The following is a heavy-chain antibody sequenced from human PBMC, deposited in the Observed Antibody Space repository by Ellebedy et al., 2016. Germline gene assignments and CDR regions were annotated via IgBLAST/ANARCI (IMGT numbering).Heavy chain of an antibody. V-gene: IGHV3-7*01. D-gene: IGHD3-22*01. CDR1: GFSFSNYW. Sequence: GESLKISXAASGFSFSNYWMSWVRQAPGKGLEWVANIKQDGSEKYYVDSVKGRFTISRDNAKNSLYLQMNSLRAEDTAVYYCARYRYYYDSSGYYFNWFDPWGQGTLVTVSS. CDR3: ARYRYYYDSSGYYFNWFDP. J-gene: IGHJ5*02. CDR2: IKQDGSEK.